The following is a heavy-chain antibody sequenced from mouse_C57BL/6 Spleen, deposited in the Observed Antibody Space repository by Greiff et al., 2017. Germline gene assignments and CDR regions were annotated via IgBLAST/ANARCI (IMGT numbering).Heavy chain of an antibody. D-gene: IGHD1-1*01. CDR3: TRRHYYGSSYVGYAMDY. V-gene: IGHV5-9-1*02. CDR2: ISSGGDYI. CDR1: GFTFSSYA. Sequence: EVQLQESGEGLVKPGGSLKLSCAASGFTFSSYAMSWVRQTPEKRLEWVAYISSGGDYIYYADTVKGRFTIARDNARNTLYLQMSSLKSEDTAMYYCTRRHYYGSSYVGYAMDYWGQGTSVTVSS. J-gene: IGHJ4*01.